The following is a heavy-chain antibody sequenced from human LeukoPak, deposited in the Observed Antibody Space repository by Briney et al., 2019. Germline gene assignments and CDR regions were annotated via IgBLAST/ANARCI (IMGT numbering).Heavy chain of an antibody. Sequence: SETLSLTCTVSGGSISSSSYYWGWIRQPPGKGLEWIGSIYYSGSTYYNPSLKSRVTISVDTSKNQFSLKLSSVTAADTAVYHCARHGSAAAREFDYWGQGTPVTVSS. CDR2: IYYSGST. CDR1: GGSISSSSYY. V-gene: IGHV4-39*01. J-gene: IGHJ4*02. D-gene: IGHD6-13*01. CDR3: ARHGSAAAREFDY.